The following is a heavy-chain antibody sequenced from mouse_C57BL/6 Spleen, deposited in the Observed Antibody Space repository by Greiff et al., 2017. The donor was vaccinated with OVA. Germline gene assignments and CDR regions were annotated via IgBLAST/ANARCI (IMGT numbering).Heavy chain of an antibody. Sequence: VQLQQSGAELVKPGASVKISCKASGYAFSSYWMNWVKQRPGKGLEWIGQIYPGDGDTNYSGKFKGKATLTADKSSSTAYMQLSSLTSEDSAVYFGARPLYYYGSSHWYFDVWGTGTTVTVSS. CDR3: ARPLYYYGSSHWYFDV. J-gene: IGHJ1*03. V-gene: IGHV1-80*01. CDR1: GYAFSSYW. D-gene: IGHD1-1*01. CDR2: IYPGDGDT.